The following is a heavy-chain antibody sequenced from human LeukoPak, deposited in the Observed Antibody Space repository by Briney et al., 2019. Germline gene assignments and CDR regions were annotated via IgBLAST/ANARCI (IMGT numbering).Heavy chain of an antibody. CDR2: INHSGST. V-gene: IGHV4-34*01. CDR3: ARAALSGYSPYYFDY. J-gene: IGHJ4*02. D-gene: IGHD3-3*01. CDR1: GGSFSGYY. Sequence: SETLSLTCAVYGGSFSGYYWSWIRQPPGKGLEWIGEINHSGSTNYNPSLKSRVTISVDTSKNQFSLKLSSETAADAAVYYCARAALSGYSPYYFDYWGQGTLVTVSS.